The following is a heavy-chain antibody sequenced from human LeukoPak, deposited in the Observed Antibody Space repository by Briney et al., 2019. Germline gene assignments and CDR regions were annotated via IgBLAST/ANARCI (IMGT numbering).Heavy chain of an antibody. CDR3: AKDLGGYSYGSHDAFDI. V-gene: IGHV3-30*02. Sequence: PGGSLRLSCAASGFTFSSYGMHWVRQAPGKGLEWVAFIRYDGSNKYYADSVKGRFTISRDNSKNTLYLQMNSLRAEGTAVYYCAKDLGGYSYGSHDAFDIWGQGTMVTVSS. CDR2: IRYDGSNK. CDR1: GFTFSSYG. D-gene: IGHD5-18*01. J-gene: IGHJ3*02.